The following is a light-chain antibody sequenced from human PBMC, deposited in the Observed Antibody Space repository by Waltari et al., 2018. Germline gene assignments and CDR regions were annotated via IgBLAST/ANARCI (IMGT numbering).Light chain of an antibody. CDR1: ISNVGTNY. CDR2: DND. J-gene: IGLJ2*01. V-gene: IGLV1-51*01. CDR3: GTWDSSLSALV. Sequence: QSVLPQPPSVSAAPGQKVTISCSGSISNVGTNYVSWYQQVPGTAPKLLIYDNDERYSGIPDRFSGSKSSTSATLGITGLQTGDEADYYCGTWDSSLSALVFGGGTKVTVL.